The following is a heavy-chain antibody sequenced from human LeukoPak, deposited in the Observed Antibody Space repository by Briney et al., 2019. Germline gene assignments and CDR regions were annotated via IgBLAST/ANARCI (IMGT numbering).Heavy chain of an antibody. Sequence: ASVKVSCKASGGTFSSYAISWVRQAPGQGLELMGWINPNSGGTNYAQKFQGRVTMTRDTSISTAYMELSGLRSDDTAVYYCARDWAQNWFDPWGQGTLVTVSS. CDR1: GGTFSSYA. D-gene: IGHD3-16*01. J-gene: IGHJ5*02. CDR3: ARDWAQNWFDP. CDR2: INPNSGGT. V-gene: IGHV1-2*02.